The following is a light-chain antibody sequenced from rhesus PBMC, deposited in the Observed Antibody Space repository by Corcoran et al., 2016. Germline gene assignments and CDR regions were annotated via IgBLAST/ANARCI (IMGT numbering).Light chain of an antibody. CDR3: QHYSNTPYS. J-gene: IGKJ2*01. Sequence: DIQMTQSPSSLSASVGDRVTITCRASQDITNDLAWYQQKPGETPKLLIYEASSLQSGIPSRFSGSGSGTDFTLTISSLQSEDFATYYCQHYSNTPYSFGQGTKVEIQ. V-gene: IGKV1-22*01. CDR1: QDITND. CDR2: EAS.